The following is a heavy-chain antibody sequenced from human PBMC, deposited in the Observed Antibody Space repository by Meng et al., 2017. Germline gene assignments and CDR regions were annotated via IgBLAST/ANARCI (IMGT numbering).Heavy chain of an antibody. CDR2: MYWADDK. Sequence: QFVFNVFCPFLVKPPPTVTLAGTLSEFSVSTSGVGVGLNRQPPGKALEWLSLMYWADDKRESPSLQSRLPITKGTSKNQVVLTMTNMDPVDTATYYCAHRRGDSREGWFDPWGQGTLVTVSS. CDR1: EFSVSTSGVG. CDR3: AHRRGDSREGWFDP. D-gene: IGHD2-21*02. J-gene: IGHJ5*02. V-gene: IGHV2-5*02.